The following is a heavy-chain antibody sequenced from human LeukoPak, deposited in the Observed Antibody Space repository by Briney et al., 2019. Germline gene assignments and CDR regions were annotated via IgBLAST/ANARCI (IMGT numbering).Heavy chain of an antibody. CDR2: ISSSSSYI. Sequence: GGSLRLSCAASRFTFSSYSMNWVRQAPGKGLEWVSSISSSSSYIYYADSVKGRFTISRDNAKNSLYLQMNSLRAEDTAVYYCARDNSAMAPTFDYWGQGTLVTVSS. CDR3: ARDNSAMAPTFDY. J-gene: IGHJ4*02. CDR1: RFTFSSYS. D-gene: IGHD4-23*01. V-gene: IGHV3-21*01.